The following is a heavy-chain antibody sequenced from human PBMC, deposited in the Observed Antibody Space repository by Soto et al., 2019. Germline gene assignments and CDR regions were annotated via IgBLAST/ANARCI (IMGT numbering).Heavy chain of an antibody. Sequence: GGSLRLSCAASGFTFRSYGMHWVRQAPGKGLEWVAVISYDGANKYYADSVKGRFTISRDNSKDSLYLQLNNLRVDDTAVYYCAKVGPSYYYGMDVWGQGTTVTVSS. J-gene: IGHJ6*02. D-gene: IGHD1-26*01. CDR2: ISYDGANK. CDR3: AKVGPSYYYGMDV. V-gene: IGHV3-30*18. CDR1: GFTFRSYG.